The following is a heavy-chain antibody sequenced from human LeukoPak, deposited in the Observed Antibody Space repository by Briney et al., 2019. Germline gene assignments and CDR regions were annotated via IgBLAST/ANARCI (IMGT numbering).Heavy chain of an antibody. Sequence: GGSLRLSCTASGFTLGSHDMHWVHQTRGEGLEWVAAIASGFHTFYAGSVKGRFTVSREDAKNSLYLQMNSLRVGDTAVYYCVREARGYHYTYFDYWGQGTLVTVSS. D-gene: IGHD5-18*01. CDR1: GFTLGSHD. CDR3: VREARGYHYTYFDY. V-gene: IGHV3-13*01. CDR2: IASGFHT. J-gene: IGHJ4*02.